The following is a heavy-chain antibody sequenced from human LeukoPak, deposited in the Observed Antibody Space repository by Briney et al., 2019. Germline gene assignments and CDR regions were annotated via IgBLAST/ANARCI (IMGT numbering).Heavy chain of an antibody. J-gene: IGHJ3*02. CDR3: ARDDALGDNALDI. Sequence: GGSLRLSCAASGFTFSSYGMHWVRQAPGKGLEWVAVILNDGSQEKYADPVKGRFTISRDNSKNTLSLQMNSLRAEDTAVYYCARDDALGDNALDIWGQGTMVTVSS. D-gene: IGHD3-16*01. V-gene: IGHV3-33*01. CDR1: GFTFSSYG. CDR2: ILNDGSQE.